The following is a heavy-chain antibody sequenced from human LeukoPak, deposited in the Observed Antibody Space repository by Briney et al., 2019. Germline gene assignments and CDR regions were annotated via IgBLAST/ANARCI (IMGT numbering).Heavy chain of an antibody. D-gene: IGHD3-16*01. CDR2: IIPIFGTA. CDR3: AKDCSPSSWYWGVSDI. CDR1: GGTFSSYA. J-gene: IGHJ3*02. V-gene: IGHV1-69*13. Sequence: GASVKVSCKASGGTFSSYAISWVRQAPGQGLEWMGGIIPIFGTASYAQKFQGRVTITADESTSTAYMELSSLRAEDTAVYYCAKDCSPSSWYWGVSDIWGQGTMVTVSS.